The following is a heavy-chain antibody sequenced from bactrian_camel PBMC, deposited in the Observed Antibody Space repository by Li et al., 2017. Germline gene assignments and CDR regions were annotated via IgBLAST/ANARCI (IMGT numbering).Heavy chain of an antibody. CDR3: ATLEGLSWLSY. CDR2: INSGAYST. Sequence: QLVESGGGLVQPGGSLRLSCAASGLTFANSAMSWVRQAPGKGLEWVSGINSGAYSTYYADSVKGRFTISRDNTENTVYLHLNSLKSEDTALYYCATLEGLSWLSYWGQGTQVTVS. CDR1: GLTFANSA. V-gene: IGHV3S40*01. D-gene: IGHD6*01. J-gene: IGHJ4*01.